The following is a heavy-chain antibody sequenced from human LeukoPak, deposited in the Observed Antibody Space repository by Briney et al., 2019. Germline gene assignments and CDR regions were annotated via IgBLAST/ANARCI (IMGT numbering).Heavy chain of an antibody. CDR3: ASGLGSGLNQYYFDY. CDR1: GFTFDDFG. V-gene: IGHV3-20*04. Sequence: GGSLRLSCVASGFTFDDFGMSWVRQAPGKGLEWVAGINWNGGSTGYADSVKGRFTISRDNTKNSLYLQMNSLRAEDTALYYCASGLGSGLNQYYFDYWGQGTLVTVSS. D-gene: IGHD3-22*01. CDR2: INWNGGST. J-gene: IGHJ4*02.